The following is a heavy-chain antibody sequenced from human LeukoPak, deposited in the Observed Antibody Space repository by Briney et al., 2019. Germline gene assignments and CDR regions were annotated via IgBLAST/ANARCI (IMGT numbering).Heavy chain of an antibody. J-gene: IGHJ4*02. CDR2: INPNSGGT. Sequence: GASVKVSCKASGYTFTGYYMHCVRQAPGQGLEWIGWINPNSGGTNYAQKFQGRVTMTRDTSISTAYMELSRLRSDDTAVYYCARGMTTVVRGGSYYFDYWGQGTLVTVSS. CDR1: GYTFTGYY. D-gene: IGHD4-23*01. CDR3: ARGMTTVVRGGSYYFDY. V-gene: IGHV1-2*02.